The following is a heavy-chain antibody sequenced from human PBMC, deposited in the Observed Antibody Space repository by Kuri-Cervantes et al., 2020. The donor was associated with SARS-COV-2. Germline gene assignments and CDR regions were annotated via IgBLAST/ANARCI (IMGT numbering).Heavy chain of an antibody. CDR1: GFTFSGSA. J-gene: IGHJ4*02. CDR3: VGGQAAGPRGFGY. Sequence: GGSLRLSCAASGFTFSGSAMHWVRQASGKGLEWVGRIRSKANSYATAYAASAKGRFTISRDDSKNTAYLQMNSLKTEDTAVYYCVGGQAAGPRGFGYWGQGTLVTVSS. V-gene: IGHV3-73*01. CDR2: IRSKANSYAT. D-gene: IGHD6-13*01.